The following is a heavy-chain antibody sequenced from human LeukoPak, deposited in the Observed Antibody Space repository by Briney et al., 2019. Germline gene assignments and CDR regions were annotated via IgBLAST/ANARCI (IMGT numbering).Heavy chain of an antibody. CDR1: GFTFSSYW. J-gene: IGHJ4*02. D-gene: IGHD5-12*01. CDR2: IKQDGSEK. Sequence: GGSLRLSCAASGFTFSSYWMSWVRQAPGKGLGWVANIKQDGSEKYYVDSVKGRFTISRDNAKNSLYLQMNSLRAEDTAVYYCARVDIVATISKYYFDYWGQGTLVTVSS. CDR3: ARVDIVATISKYYFDY. V-gene: IGHV3-7*01.